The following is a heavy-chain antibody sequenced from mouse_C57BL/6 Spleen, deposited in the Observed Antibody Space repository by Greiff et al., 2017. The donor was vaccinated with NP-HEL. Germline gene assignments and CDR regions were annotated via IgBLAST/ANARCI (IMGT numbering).Heavy chain of an antibody. CDR2: IDPSDSET. Sequence: QVQLQQPGAELVRPGSSVKLSCKASGYTFTSYWMHWVKQRPIQGLEWIGNIDPSDSETHYNQKFKDKATLTVDKSSSTAYMQLSSLTSEDSAVYYCAREEYYGSSYGWFAYWGQGTLVTVSA. D-gene: IGHD1-1*01. V-gene: IGHV1-52*01. CDR1: GYTFTSYW. CDR3: AREEYYGSSYGWFAY. J-gene: IGHJ3*01.